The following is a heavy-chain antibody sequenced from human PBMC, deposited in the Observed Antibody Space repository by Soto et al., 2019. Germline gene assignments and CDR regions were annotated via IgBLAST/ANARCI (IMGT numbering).Heavy chain of an antibody. V-gene: IGHV4-34*01. D-gene: IGHD2-15*01. CDR1: GGSFSGYY. Sequence: SETLSLTCAVYGGSFSGYYWSWIRQPPGKGLEWIGEINHSGTTYYTGSLRSRLTISIDTSKNQFSLTVNSVTAADTAFHYCARLPHCNADGCIFDSWGQGILVTVSS. CDR2: INHSGTT. CDR3: ARLPHCNADGCIFDS. J-gene: IGHJ4*02.